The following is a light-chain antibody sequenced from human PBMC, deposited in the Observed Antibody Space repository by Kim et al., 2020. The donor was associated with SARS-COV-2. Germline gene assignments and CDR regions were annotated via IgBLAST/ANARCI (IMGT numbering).Light chain of an antibody. J-gene: IGLJ3*02. CDR1: TSNISNNL. CDR2: KDN. CDR3: GTWDDRLDAGV. Sequence: GQRVTISCSGGTSNISNNLLSWYQHLPGTAPKVLIYKDNKRPSGVPGRFSASKSGTSATLAITGLQTGDEGDYYCGTWDDRLDAGVFGGGTTLTVL. V-gene: IGLV1-51*01.